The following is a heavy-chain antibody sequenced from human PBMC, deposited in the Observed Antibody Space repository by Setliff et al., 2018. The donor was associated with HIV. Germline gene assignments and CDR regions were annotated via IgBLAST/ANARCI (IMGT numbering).Heavy chain of an antibody. D-gene: IGHD5-18*01. CDR3: ARGGYRDGYDY. CDR2: INQSENT. CDR1: GGSFSGYY. Sequence: PSETLSLTCTVYGGSFSGYYWSWIRQPPGMGLEWIGEINQSENTNYNPSLKSRVTISVNTSKNQFALKLRSVAAADTAVYYCARGGYRDGYDYWGQGALVTVSS. V-gene: IGHV4-34*01. J-gene: IGHJ4*02.